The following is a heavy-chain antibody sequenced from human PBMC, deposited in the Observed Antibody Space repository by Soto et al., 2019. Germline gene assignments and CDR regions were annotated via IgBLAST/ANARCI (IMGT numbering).Heavy chain of an antibody. CDR1: GFTFSNYA. CDR2: ISGSGGST. Sequence: GGSLRLSCAASGFTFSNYAVTWVRQAPGKGLEWVSTISGSGGSTYYADSVKGRFTISRDNSKNTLYLQMNSLRAEDTAVYYCARVPTYYYDSSGYDAFDIWGQGTMVTVSS. V-gene: IGHV3-23*01. CDR3: ARVPTYYYDSSGYDAFDI. D-gene: IGHD3-22*01. J-gene: IGHJ3*02.